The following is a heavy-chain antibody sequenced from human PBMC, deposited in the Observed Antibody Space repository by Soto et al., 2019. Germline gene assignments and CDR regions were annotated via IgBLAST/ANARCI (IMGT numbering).Heavy chain of an antibody. J-gene: IGHJ6*03. CDR3: AVTDLPFRPLTEPTENGMDV. Sequence: ELVQSGPEAREPGTSVKVSCRASGFSFGDSAVQWVRQGRGQRLEWIGWIVVVNGNTNYAPRFEGRVTLTRDASTSTSHMALTSLSSDDTAVYFCAVTDLPFRPLTEPTENGMDVWGKGTTVTVSS. V-gene: IGHV1-58*01. D-gene: IGHD2-8*01. CDR1: GFSFGDSA. CDR2: IVVVNGNT.